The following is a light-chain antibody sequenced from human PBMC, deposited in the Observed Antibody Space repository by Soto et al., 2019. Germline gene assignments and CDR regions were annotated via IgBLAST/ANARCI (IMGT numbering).Light chain of an antibody. CDR3: QQYGSSPT. CDR1: QSVSSSY. V-gene: IGKV3-20*01. J-gene: IGKJ1*01. Sequence: EVVLTQAPGTLSLPPGERATLSCRGSQSVSSSYLAWYQQKPGQAPRLLIYGTSTRATGIPDRFSGSGSGTDFTLTISRLEPEDFAVYYCQQYGSSPTFG. CDR2: GTS.